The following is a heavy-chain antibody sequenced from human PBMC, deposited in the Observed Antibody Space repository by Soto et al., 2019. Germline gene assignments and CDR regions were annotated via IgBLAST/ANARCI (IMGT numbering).Heavy chain of an antibody. J-gene: IGHJ3*02. CDR1: GFTFSSYG. V-gene: IGHV3-33*01. Sequence: GGSLRLSCASSGFTFSSYGTHWARQAPGKGLEWVAVIWYDGSNKVYADSVKGRFTISRDNSKNTLYLQMNSLRAEDTAVYYCARDLSGDYGALDTWGQGTMVTVSS. CDR2: IWYDGSNK. D-gene: IGHD4-17*01. CDR3: ARDLSGDYGALDT.